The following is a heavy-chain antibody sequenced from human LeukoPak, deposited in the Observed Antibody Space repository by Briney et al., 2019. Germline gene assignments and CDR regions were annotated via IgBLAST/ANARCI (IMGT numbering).Heavy chain of an antibody. J-gene: IGHJ5*02. D-gene: IGHD6-13*01. V-gene: IGHV1-2*02. CDR3: ARVGGSWSRKNWFDP. CDR1: GYTFTGYY. CDR2: INPNSGGT. Sequence: KPGASVKVSCKASGYTFTGYYMHWVRQAPGQGLEWMGWINPNSGGTNYAQKFQGRVTMTRDTSISTAYMELSRLRSDDTAVYYCARVGGSWSRKNWFDPWGQGTLVTVSS.